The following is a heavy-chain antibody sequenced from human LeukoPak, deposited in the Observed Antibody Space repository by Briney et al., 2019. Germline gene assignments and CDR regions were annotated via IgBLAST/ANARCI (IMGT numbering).Heavy chain of an antibody. D-gene: IGHD4-17*01. Sequence: SETLSLTCTVSGGSINNYYWSWIRQPPGKGPEWIGYIYYRGSTNYNPSLKSRVTFSVDTSKNQFSLKLNSVTAAATAVYYCARGGDYGDLRYFDYWGQGTLVTVSS. J-gene: IGHJ4*02. V-gene: IGHV4-59*01. CDR2: IYYRGST. CDR1: GGSINNYY. CDR3: ARGGDYGDLRYFDY.